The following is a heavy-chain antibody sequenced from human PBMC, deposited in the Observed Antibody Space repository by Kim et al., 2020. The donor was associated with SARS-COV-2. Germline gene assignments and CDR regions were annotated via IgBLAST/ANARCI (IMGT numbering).Heavy chain of an antibody. CDR3: ARYLHGAASYYSPGFEY. Sequence: GGSLRLSCAASGFTFSNYWMSWVRQAPGKGPEWVANIKSDGSEKHYVDSVKGRFTISRDNAKNSLDLQMDSLRAEDMAVYYCARYLHGAASYYSPGFEYWGQGTLVTVSS. CDR2: IKSDGSEK. D-gene: IGHD3-10*01. V-gene: IGHV3-7*01. J-gene: IGHJ4*02. CDR1: GFTFSNYW.